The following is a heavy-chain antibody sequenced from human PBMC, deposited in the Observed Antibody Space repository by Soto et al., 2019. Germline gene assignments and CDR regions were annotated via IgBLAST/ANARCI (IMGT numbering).Heavy chain of an antibody. V-gene: IGHV4-34*01. Sequence: ETLSLTCAVYGGSFSGYYWSWIRQPPGKGLEWIGEINHSGSTNYNPSLKSRVTISVDTSKNQFSLKLSSVTAADTAVYYCAREKASSSLKYYYYGMDVWGQGTTVTVSS. CDR3: AREKASSSLKYYYYGMDV. CDR1: GGSFSGYY. CDR2: INHSGST. J-gene: IGHJ6*02. D-gene: IGHD6-6*01.